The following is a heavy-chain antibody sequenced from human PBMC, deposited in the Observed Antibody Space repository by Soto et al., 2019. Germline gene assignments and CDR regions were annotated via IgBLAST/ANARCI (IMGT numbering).Heavy chain of an antibody. CDR3: AKEGDSSWSDY. V-gene: IGHV3-23*01. CDR2: ISGSGGST. J-gene: IGHJ4*02. CDR1: GFTFTSYA. D-gene: IGHD6-13*01. Sequence: GGSLRLSCAASGFTFTSYAMTWVRQAPGKGLEWVPAISGSGGSTYYADSVKGRFTISRDNSKSTLYLQMNSLRVEDTAVYYCAKEGDSSWSDYWGQGTLVTVSS.